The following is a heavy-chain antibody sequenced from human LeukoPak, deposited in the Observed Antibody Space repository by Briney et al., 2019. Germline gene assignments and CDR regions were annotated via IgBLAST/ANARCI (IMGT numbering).Heavy chain of an antibody. V-gene: IGHV4-59*08. D-gene: IGHD3-10*01. CDR3: ARTNYYGSGSYYPDL. CDR1: GGSISRYY. CDR2: IYYSGTT. Sequence: PSETLSLTCTVSGGSISRYYWSWIRQPPGKGLEWIGYIYYSGTTNYNPSLKSRVTISVDTSKDQFSLKLSSVTAADTAVYYCARTNYYGSGSYYPDLWGQGTLVTVSS. J-gene: IGHJ5*02.